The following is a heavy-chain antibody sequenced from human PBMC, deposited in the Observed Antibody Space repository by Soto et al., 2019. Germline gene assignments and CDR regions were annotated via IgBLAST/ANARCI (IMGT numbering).Heavy chain of an antibody. CDR2: INHSGST. V-gene: IGHV4-34*01. CDR1: GGSFSGYY. CDR3: ASQTGDLELAVRWFDP. J-gene: IGHJ5*02. Sequence: SETLSLTCAVYGGSFSGYYWSWIRQPPGKGLEWIGEINHSGSTNYNPSLKSRVTISVDTSKNQFSLKLSSVTAADTAVYYCASQTGDLELAVRWFDPWGQGTLVTVSS. D-gene: IGHD1-7*01.